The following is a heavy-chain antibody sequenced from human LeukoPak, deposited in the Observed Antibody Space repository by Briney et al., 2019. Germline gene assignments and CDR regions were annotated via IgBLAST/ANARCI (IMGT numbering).Heavy chain of an antibody. V-gene: IGHV4-39*01. CDR1: DGSITTSNYY. J-gene: IGHJ4*02. CDR3: ACLLTTLYFDY. CDR2: IYYRGST. Sequence: SETLSLTCTVSDGSITTSNYYWGWIRQPPGKGLEWIGSIYYRGSTYYNSSLKSRLAMSVDTSKNQSSLKLTSVTAADTAVYYCACLLTTLYFDYWGRGTLVTVSS. D-gene: IGHD3-9*01.